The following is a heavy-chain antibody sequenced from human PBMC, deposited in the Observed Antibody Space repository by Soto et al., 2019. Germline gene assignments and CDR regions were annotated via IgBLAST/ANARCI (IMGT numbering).Heavy chain of an antibody. CDR1: GGSISSGGYY. CDR2: IYNSGNT. D-gene: IGHD5-12*01. J-gene: IGHJ4*02. Sequence: SETLSLTCTVSGGSISSGGYYWNWIRQHPGKGLEWIGYIYNSGNTKYNPSLKSRVTISADTSKNQFSLKLSSVTAADTAVYYCAREGRVATFDYWGQGSLVTVS. CDR3: AREGRVATFDY. V-gene: IGHV4-61*08.